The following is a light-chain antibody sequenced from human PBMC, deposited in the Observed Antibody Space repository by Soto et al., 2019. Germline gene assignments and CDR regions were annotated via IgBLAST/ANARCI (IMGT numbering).Light chain of an antibody. J-gene: IGKJ4*01. V-gene: IGKV1-33*01. Sequence: DVQMTQSPSSLSASVGDTVTITCQASQDITNYLNWYQQKPGKAPKLLMSDASNLEKGVSSRFSGDGSGTDFTFTISNLQAEDIATYYWQQYDSFISFGGGTKVEI. CDR2: DAS. CDR1: QDITNY. CDR3: QQYDSFIS.